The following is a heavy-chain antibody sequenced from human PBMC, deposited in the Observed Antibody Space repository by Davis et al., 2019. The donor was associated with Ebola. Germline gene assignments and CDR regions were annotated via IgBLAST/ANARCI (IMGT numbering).Heavy chain of an antibody. V-gene: IGHV1-18*01. Sequence: ASVKVSCKASGYTFNTYGIGWVRQAPGQGLEWMGWISAYNGDTNYAQKFQDRVTLSMDTSTSTAYMEVRSLTSDDTGVYYCARDGGTGTFDNWGQGSLVNVSS. CDR2: ISAYNGDT. CDR3: ARDGGTGTFDN. J-gene: IGHJ4*02. CDR1: GYTFNTYG. D-gene: IGHD1-7*01.